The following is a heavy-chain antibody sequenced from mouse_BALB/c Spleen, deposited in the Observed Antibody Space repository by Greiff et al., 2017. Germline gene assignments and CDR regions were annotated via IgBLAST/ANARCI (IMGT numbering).Heavy chain of an antibody. D-gene: IGHD3-2*01. Sequence: LVESGPELVKPGASVKISCKASGYTFTDYYINWVKQKPGQGLEWIGWIYPGSGNTKYNEKFKGKATLTVDTSSSTAYMQLSSLTSEDTAVYFCANPRQLGLPHYAMDYWGQGTSVTVSS. CDR3: ANPRQLGLPHYAMDY. V-gene: IGHV1-84*02. J-gene: IGHJ4*01. CDR2: IYPGSGNT. CDR1: GYTFTDYY.